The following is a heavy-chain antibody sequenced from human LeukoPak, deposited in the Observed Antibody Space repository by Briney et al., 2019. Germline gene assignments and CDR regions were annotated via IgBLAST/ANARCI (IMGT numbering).Heavy chain of an antibody. CDR3: ARGGYSGTYNDY. D-gene: IGHD1-26*01. V-gene: IGHV3-20*01. CDR2: INGGGDTT. J-gene: IGHJ4*02. CDR1: GFSFDYYA. Sequence: GGSLRLSCAASGFSFDYYAMSWVRQAPGKGLEWISGINGGGDTTGYVYSVKGRFTISRDNAKNSVYLQMNSLRAEDTAFYHCARGGYSGTYNDYWGQGALVTVSS.